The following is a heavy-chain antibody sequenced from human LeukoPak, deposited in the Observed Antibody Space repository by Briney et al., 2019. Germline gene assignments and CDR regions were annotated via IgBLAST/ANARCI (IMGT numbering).Heavy chain of an antibody. J-gene: IGHJ3*02. D-gene: IGHD2-15*01. CDR2: IYHSGST. CDR1: GGSISSGGYY. Sequence: SETLSLTCTVSGGSISSGGYYWSWIRQPPGKGLEWIGYIYHSGSTYYNPSLKSRVTISVDRSKNQFSLKLSSVTAADTAVYYCARVPISGGYCSGGSCSSAFDIWGQGTMVTVSS. V-gene: IGHV4-30-2*01. CDR3: ARVPISGGYCSGGSCSSAFDI.